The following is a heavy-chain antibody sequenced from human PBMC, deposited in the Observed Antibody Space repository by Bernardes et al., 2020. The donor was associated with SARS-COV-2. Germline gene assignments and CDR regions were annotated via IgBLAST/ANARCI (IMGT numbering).Heavy chain of an antibody. J-gene: IGHJ4*02. CDR2: IRSKAYGGTT. CDR1: GFTFGDYA. D-gene: IGHD3-3*01. CDR3: TRDGRYYDFWSGYYSLY. Sequence: GGSLRLSCTASGFTFGDYAMSWVRQAPGKGLEWVGFIRSKAYGGTTEYAASVKGRFTISRDDSKSIAYLQMNSLKTEDTAVYYCTRDGRYYDFWSGYYSLYWGQGTLVTVSS. V-gene: IGHV3-49*04.